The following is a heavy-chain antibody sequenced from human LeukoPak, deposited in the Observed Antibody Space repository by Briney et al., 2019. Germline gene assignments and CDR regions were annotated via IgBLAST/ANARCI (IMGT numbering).Heavy chain of an antibody. CDR1: KFTFSTYG. J-gene: IGHJ4*02. Sequence: GRSLRPSCAASKFTFSTYGMSWVRQAPGKGLEWVSATSVGGSSTYYADSVKGRFTISRDNSKNTLYLQMNSLTAEDTAVYYCAKRVRYGSGNYHFDHWGQGTLVTVSS. CDR3: AKRVRYGSGNYHFDH. V-gene: IGHV3-23*01. D-gene: IGHD3-10*01. CDR2: TSVGGSST.